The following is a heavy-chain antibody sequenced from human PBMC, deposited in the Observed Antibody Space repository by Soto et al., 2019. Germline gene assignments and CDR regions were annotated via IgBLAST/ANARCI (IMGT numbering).Heavy chain of an antibody. CDR2: IDPSDSYT. CDR3: ARNTMGFLTGYDSYYYYYGMDG. V-gene: IGHV5-10-1*01. D-gene: IGHD3-9*01. J-gene: IGHJ6*02. CDR1: GYSFTSYW. Sequence: GESLKISCKGSGYSFTSYWISWVRQMPGKGLEWMGRIDPSDSYTNYSPSFQGHVTISADKSISTAYLQWSSLKASDTAMYYCARNTMGFLTGYDSYYYYYGMDGWGQRTKVTVS.